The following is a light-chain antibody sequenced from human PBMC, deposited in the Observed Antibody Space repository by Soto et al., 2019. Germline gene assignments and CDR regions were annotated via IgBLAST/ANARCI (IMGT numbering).Light chain of an antibody. CDR3: SSFAVSHIV. J-gene: IGLJ1*01. CDR1: SSDIGGYDF. Sequence: QSALTQPPSASGSPGQSVTISCTGTSSDIGGYDFVSWYQQHPDEAPKLIIYEVNKRPSGVPDRFSGSRSGNTASLTVSGLQAEDEADYYCSSFAVSHIVFGTGTKVTV. V-gene: IGLV2-8*01. CDR2: EVN.